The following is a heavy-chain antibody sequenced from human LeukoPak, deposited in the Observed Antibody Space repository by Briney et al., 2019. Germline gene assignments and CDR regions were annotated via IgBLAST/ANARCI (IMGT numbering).Heavy chain of an antibody. Sequence: GESLKISCKGSGYSFTSYWIGWVRQMPGKGLEWMGIIYPGDSDTRYSPSFQGQVTISADKSISTAYLQWSSLKASDTAMYYCARLKVETIAVVPAAIDYWGQGTLVTVSS. CDR2: IYPGDSDT. D-gene: IGHD2-2*01. CDR3: ARLKVETIAVVPAAIDY. V-gene: IGHV5-51*01. CDR1: GYSFTSYW. J-gene: IGHJ4*02.